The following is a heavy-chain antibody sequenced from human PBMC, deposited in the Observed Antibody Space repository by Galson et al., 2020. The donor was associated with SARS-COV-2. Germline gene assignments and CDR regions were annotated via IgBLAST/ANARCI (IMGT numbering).Heavy chain of an antibody. CDR2: FDPEDGET. J-gene: IGHJ5*02. CDR3: ATGPPYCSGGSCYGSRWFDP. CDR1: GYTLTELS. V-gene: IGHV1-24*01. D-gene: IGHD2-15*01. Sequence: ASVKVSRKVSGYTLTELSMHWVRQAPGKGLEWMGGFDPEDGETIYAQKFQGRVTMTEDTSTDTAYMELSSLRSEDTAVYYCATGPPYCSGGSCYGSRWFDPWGQGTLVTVSS.